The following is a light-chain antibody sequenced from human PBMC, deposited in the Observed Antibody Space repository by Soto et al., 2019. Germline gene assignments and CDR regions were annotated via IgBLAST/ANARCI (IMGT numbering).Light chain of an antibody. Sequence: RLTQSPSSLSASVGDTVTISCRASQDISTYLAWYQQKPGKAPTLLIFGASSLHNGVPPRFAGSGSGSEFTLTSNRLQPDDFATYFCQHYTRYSAPFGQGTRV. CDR1: QDISTY. V-gene: IGKV1-5*01. CDR2: GAS. CDR3: QHYTRYSAP. J-gene: IGKJ5*01.